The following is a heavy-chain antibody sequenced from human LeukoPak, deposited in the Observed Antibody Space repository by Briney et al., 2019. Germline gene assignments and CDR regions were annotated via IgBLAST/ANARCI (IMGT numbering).Heavy chain of an antibody. CDR1: GFTFSSYE. V-gene: IGHV3-48*03. D-gene: IGHD6-13*01. J-gene: IGHJ4*02. CDR2: ISSSGSTI. CDR3: AREETSSSWNFDY. Sequence: GGSLRLSCAASGFTFSSYEMNWVRQAPGKGLEWVSYISSSGSTIYYADSVKGRFTISRDNAKNSLYLQMNSLRAEDTAVYYCAREETSSSWNFDYWGQGTLVTVSS.